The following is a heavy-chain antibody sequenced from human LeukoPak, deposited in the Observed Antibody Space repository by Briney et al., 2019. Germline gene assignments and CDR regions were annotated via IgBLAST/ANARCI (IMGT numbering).Heavy chain of an antibody. CDR3: ARDGYCSSTSCYVYYYYGMDV. Sequence: ASVKVSCTASGYTFTSYGISWVRQAPGQGLEWMGWISAYNGNTNYAQKLQGRVTMTTDTSTSTAYMELRSLRSDDTAVYYCARDGYCSSTSCYVYYYYGMDVWGKGTTVTVSS. V-gene: IGHV1-18*04. J-gene: IGHJ6*04. D-gene: IGHD2-2*03. CDR2: ISAYNGNT. CDR1: GYTFTSYG.